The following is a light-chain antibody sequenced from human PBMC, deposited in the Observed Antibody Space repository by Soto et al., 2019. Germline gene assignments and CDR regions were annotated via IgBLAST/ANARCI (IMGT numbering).Light chain of an antibody. CDR3: QQYNSYSPWM. V-gene: IGKV1-5*01. CDR2: DAS. J-gene: IGKJ1*01. CDR1: QSISSW. Sequence: DIQMTQSPSTLSASVGDRVTITCRASQSISSWLAWYQQKPGKPPKLLIYDASSLESGVPSRFSGSGSGTEFTLTISSLQPNDFATYYCQQYNSYSPWMFGQGTKVEI.